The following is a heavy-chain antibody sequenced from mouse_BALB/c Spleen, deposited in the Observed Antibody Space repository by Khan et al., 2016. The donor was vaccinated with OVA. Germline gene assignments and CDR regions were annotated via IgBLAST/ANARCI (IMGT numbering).Heavy chain of an antibody. CDR3: TRHGFVAWFTY. CDR1: GYSFTNYY. V-gene: IGHV1S135*01. J-gene: IGHJ3*01. Sequence: EVELVESGPELMKPGASVKISCKASGYSFTNYYIHWVIQSHGKSLEWIGYIDPFSGGTTYNQKFKGKATLTVEKSSSKAYIQLSNLTSEDSAVYYCTRHGFVAWFTYWGQGTLVTVSA. D-gene: IGHD2-2*01. CDR2: IDPFSGGT.